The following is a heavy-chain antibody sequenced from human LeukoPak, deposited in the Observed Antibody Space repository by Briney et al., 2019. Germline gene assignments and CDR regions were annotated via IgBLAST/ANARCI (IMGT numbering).Heavy chain of an antibody. D-gene: IGHD2-2*01. CDR2: ISGSGGTT. CDR3: AKDSRYCSSTGCYAEFDY. CDR1: GFTFSSYA. J-gene: IGHJ4*02. Sequence: GGSLGLSCAASGFTFSSYAMSWVRQAPGKGLEWVSAISGSGGTTYFADSVKGRFTISRDNSKNTLFLQMNSLRAEDTAVYYCAKDSRYCSSTGCYAEFDYWGQGTLVTVSS. V-gene: IGHV3-23*01.